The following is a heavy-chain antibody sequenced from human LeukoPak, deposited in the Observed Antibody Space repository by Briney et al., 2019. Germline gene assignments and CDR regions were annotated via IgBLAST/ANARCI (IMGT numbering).Heavy chain of an antibody. Sequence: PAGSLRLSCVASGFTFSSYAMHWVRQAPGKRLKYVSAISSNGGSTYYANSVKGRFTISRDNSKNTLYLQMGSLRAEDMAVYYCARELGMNAFDIWGQGTMVTVSS. CDR3: ARELGMNAFDI. CDR2: ISSNGGST. CDR1: GFTFSSYA. J-gene: IGHJ3*02. D-gene: IGHD7-27*01. V-gene: IGHV3-64*01.